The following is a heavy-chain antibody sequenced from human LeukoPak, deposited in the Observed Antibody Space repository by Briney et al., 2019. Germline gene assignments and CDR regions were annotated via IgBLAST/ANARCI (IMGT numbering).Heavy chain of an antibody. J-gene: IGHJ4*02. CDR2: IYYSGRT. Sequence: SSETLSLTCTVSGASISSYYWSRIRQPPGKGLEWIGYIYYSGRTNYNPPLKSRVTISVDTSKTQFSLKLSSVTAADTAVYYCARFHTAFDYWGQGTLVTVSS. V-gene: IGHV4-59*08. CDR1: GASISSYY. CDR3: ARFHTAFDY. D-gene: IGHD5-18*01.